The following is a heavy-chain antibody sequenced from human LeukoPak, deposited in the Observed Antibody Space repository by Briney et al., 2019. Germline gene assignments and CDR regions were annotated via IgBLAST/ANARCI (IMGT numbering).Heavy chain of an antibody. CDR1: GFTFSSFA. CDR3: AKGTGNYYYYGMDV. D-gene: IGHD1-14*01. V-gene: IGHV3-23*01. CDR2: ISGSGGST. Sequence: PGGSLRLSCAASGFTFSSFAMSWVRQAPGKGLEWVSAISGSGGSTYYADSVKGRFTISRDNSKNTLYLQMNSLRAEDTAVYYCAKGTGNYYYYGMDVWGQGTTVTVSS. J-gene: IGHJ6*02.